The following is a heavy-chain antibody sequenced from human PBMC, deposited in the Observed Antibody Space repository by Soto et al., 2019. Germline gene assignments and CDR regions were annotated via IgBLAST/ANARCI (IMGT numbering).Heavy chain of an antibody. CDR1: GYTFTSYD. CDR2: MNPNTGDS. Sequence: ASGKVSCKASGYTFTSYDIYWVRQATGQGLEWMGWMNPNTGDSSYAQKFQGRVTMTSDTSITTAHMELSSLRSEDTAVYYCARRAETNGWNGFGADKYYFDFWGQGTLVTVSS. D-gene: IGHD1-1*01. CDR3: ARRAETNGWNGFGADKYYFDF. J-gene: IGHJ4*02. V-gene: IGHV1-8*01.